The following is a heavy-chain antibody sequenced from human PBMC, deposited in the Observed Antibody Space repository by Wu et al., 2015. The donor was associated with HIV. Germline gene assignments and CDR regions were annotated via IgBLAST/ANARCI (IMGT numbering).Heavy chain of an antibody. D-gene: IGHD3-9*01. V-gene: IGHV1-8*01. J-gene: IGHJ6*02. CDR1: GYTFTSYD. CDR3: ARATFYDILTGYYNGYYYGMDV. CDR2: MNPNSGNT. Sequence: QVQLVQSGAEVKKPGASVKVSCKASGYTFTSYDINWVRQATGQGLEWMGWMNPNSGNTGYAQKFQGRVTMTRNTSISTAYMELSSLRSEDTAVYYCARATFYDILTGYYNGYYYGMDVWGQGTTVTVSS.